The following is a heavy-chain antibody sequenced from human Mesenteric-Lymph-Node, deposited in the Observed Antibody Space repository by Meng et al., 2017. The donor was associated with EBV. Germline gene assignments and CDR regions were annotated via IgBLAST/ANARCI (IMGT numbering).Heavy chain of an antibody. CDR3: ARLYDNYVDY. CDR2: IYYSGNT. V-gene: IGHV4-39*01. CDR1: GGFLSSSSYY. D-gene: IGHD3-9*01. Sequence: HLQLQEAGPGLVTPSETLSLTCSVSGGFLSSSSYYWARLRQPPGKGLEWIGTIYYSGNTFSNPSLESRITISVDTSTNQFSLNLRSVSAPDTAGYYCARLYDNYVDYWGRGSLVTVSS. J-gene: IGHJ4*02.